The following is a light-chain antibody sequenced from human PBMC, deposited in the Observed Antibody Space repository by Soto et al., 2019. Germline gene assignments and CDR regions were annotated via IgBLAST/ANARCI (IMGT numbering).Light chain of an antibody. CDR2: GAS. CDR1: QSVDRNY. CDR3: HQFASTPRT. J-gene: IGKJ1*01. V-gene: IGKV3-20*01. Sequence: EIVLTQSPGTLSLSPGESATLSCRASQSVDRNYLAWYQQKPGQAPRLLIYGASSRATGIPPRFSGSGSGTEFVLTISGLEPEDFEVYYCHQFASTPRTFGQGTKVESK.